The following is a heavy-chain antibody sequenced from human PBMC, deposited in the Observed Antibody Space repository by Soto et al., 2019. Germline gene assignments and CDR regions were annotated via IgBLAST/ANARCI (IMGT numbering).Heavy chain of an antibody. CDR1: GGSISSYY. CDR3: ARRFRSVYYYYFDY. J-gene: IGHJ4*02. D-gene: IGHD3-22*01. V-gene: IGHV4-59*01. CDR2: IYYSGTT. Sequence: CTVSGGSISSYYWSWIRQPPGQGLEWIGYIYYSGTTNYNPSLKSRVTISVDTSKNHFSLKLSSVTAADTAVYYCARRFRSVYYYYFDYWVQGTLVTVSS.